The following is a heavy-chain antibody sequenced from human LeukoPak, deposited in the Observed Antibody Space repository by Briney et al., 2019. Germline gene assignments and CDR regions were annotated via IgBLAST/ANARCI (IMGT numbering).Heavy chain of an antibody. V-gene: IGHV3-30*03. CDR3: ARAPSRAKAGSSWYWPLDY. Sequence: PGGSLRLSCAASGFTFSSYGMHWVRQAPGKGLEWVAVISYDGSNKYYADSVKGRFTISRDNSKNTLYLQMNSLRAEDTAVYYCARAPSRAKAGSSWYWPLDYWGQGTLVTVSS. CDR2: ISYDGSNK. J-gene: IGHJ4*02. D-gene: IGHD6-13*01. CDR1: GFTFSSYG.